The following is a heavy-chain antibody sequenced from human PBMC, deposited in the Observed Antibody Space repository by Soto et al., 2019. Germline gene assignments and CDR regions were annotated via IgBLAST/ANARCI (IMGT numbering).Heavy chain of an antibody. CDR1: GFTFSSYS. D-gene: IGHD3-22*01. Sequence: EVQLVESGGGLVKPGGSLRLSCAASGFTFSSYSMNWVRQAPGKGLEWVSSISSSSSYIYYADSVKGRLTISRDNAKNSLYLQMNSLRAEDTAVYYCARDSGYDSSGYTHYYYYYGMDLWGQGTTVTVSS. CDR3: ARDSGYDSSGYTHYYYYYGMDL. J-gene: IGHJ6*02. V-gene: IGHV3-21*01. CDR2: ISSSSSYI.